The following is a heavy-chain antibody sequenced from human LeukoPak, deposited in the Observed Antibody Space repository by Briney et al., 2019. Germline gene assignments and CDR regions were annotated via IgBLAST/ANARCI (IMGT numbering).Heavy chain of an antibody. CDR3: ARNTVDRRHRYYYYYYMDV. Sequence: ASVKVSCKASGYTFTSYGISWVRQAPGQGLEWMGWISAYNGNTNYAQKPQGRVTMTTDTSTSTAYMELRSLRSDDTAVYYCARNTVDRRHRYYYYYYMDVWGKGTTVTVSS. D-gene: IGHD2-2*02. J-gene: IGHJ6*03. V-gene: IGHV1-18*01. CDR1: GYTFTSYG. CDR2: ISAYNGNT.